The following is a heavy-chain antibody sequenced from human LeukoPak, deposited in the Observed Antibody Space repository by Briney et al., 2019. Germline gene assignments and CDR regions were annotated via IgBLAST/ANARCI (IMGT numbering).Heavy chain of an antibody. CDR2: ISTSSSYT. CDR3: ARDTLHTAHFDY. J-gene: IGHJ4*02. Sequence: GGSLRLSCAASGFTFSDYYMSWIRQSPGKGLEWISYISTSSSYTNYADSVKGRFTISRDNAKSSLYLQMNSLRAEDTAVYYCARDTLHTAHFDYWGQGTLVTVSS. CDR1: GFTFSDYY. V-gene: IGHV3-11*06. D-gene: IGHD5-18*01.